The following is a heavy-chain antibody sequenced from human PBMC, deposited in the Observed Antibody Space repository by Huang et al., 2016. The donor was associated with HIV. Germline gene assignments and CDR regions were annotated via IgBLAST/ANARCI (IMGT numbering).Heavy chain of an antibody. Sequence: QVQLVESGGGVVQPGRSLRLSCAAFGFTFNKFDMHWVRQAPGKGLEGVEIISEDGSSKYHADSVKGRFTISRDNSKNTVYLQMNSLRVEDTAVYYCAKDGRGSGTYYDYFEYWGQGTLVTVSS. CDR3: AKDGRGSGTYYDYFEY. D-gene: IGHD1-26*01. CDR2: ISEDGSSK. V-gene: IGHV3-30*18. CDR1: GFTFNKFD. J-gene: IGHJ4*02.